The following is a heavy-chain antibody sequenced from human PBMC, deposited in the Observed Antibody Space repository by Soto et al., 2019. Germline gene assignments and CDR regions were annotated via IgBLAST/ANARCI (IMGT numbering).Heavy chain of an antibody. CDR2: INPNSGGT. V-gene: IGHV1-2*04. CDR3: AREGGGVSGNYKPHAFDI. Sequence: XSVKFSSKASGYAFTCYYMPWVRQAPGQGLEWMGWINPNSGGTNYAQKFQGWVTMTRDTSISTAYMELSRLRSDDTAVYYCAREGGGVSGNYKPHAFDIWGQGTMGTFSS. D-gene: IGHD4-4*01. CDR1: GYAFTCYY. J-gene: IGHJ3*02.